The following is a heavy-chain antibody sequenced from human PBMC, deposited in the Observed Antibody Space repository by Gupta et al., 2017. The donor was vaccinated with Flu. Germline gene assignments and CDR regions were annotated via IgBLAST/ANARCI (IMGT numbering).Heavy chain of an antibody. CDR3: ARSPGAIRRYWYFDL. CDR1: GASLPSSNFY. J-gene: IGHJ2*01. CDR2: AYYSGST. V-gene: IGHV4-39*01. Sequence: QLQLQASDPGLVKPSETQSLTCAVSGASLPSSNFYWRWIRHPPRKGLEWLGHAYYSGSTYYNPSLKSRVAMSVDTSKNQFSLKLTSVTATDTAVYYCARSPGAIRRYWYFDLWGRGTLVTVSS. D-gene: IGHD3-3*01.